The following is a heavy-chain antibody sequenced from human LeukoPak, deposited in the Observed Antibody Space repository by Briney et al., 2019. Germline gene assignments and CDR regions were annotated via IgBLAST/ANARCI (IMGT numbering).Heavy chain of an antibody. CDR1: GFTFSSYA. CDR2: ISGSGGST. J-gene: IGHJ6*03. CDR3: ARLLGYCSSTSCYDYYYYMDV. D-gene: IGHD2-2*01. V-gene: IGHV3-23*01. Sequence: GGSLRLSCAASGFTFSSYAMSWVRQAPGKGLEWVSAISGSGGSTYYADSVKGRFTISRDNSKNTLYLQMNSLRAEDTAVYYCARLLGYCSSTSCYDYYYYMDVWGKGTTVTVSS.